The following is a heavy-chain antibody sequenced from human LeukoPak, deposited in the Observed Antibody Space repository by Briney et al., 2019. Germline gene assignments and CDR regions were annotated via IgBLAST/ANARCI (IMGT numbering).Heavy chain of an antibody. Sequence: SETLSLTCTVAGASISRYYWSWIRPPPGKGLEWIGYIYYSGSTNYNPSLKRRVTISVDTSKNHFSLKERSVTAADTAVYYCARLGSSGYSGIDYWGQGTLVTVSS. CDR1: GASISRYY. CDR3: ARLGSSGYSGIDY. V-gene: IGHV4-59*08. D-gene: IGHD3-22*01. CDR2: IYYSGST. J-gene: IGHJ4*02.